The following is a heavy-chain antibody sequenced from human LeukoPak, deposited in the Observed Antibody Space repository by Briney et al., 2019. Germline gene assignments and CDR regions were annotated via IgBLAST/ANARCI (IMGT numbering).Heavy chain of an antibody. CDR2: ISSSSNYI. Sequence: PGGSLRLSCAASGFTFSSYSMNWVRQAPGKGLEWVSSISSSSNYIYYADSVKGRFTISRDNAKNSLYLQMNSLRAEDTAVYYCARDPSAAGTWYMDVWGKGTTVTVSS. D-gene: IGHD6-13*01. CDR3: ARDPSAAGTWYMDV. CDR1: GFTFSSYS. J-gene: IGHJ6*03. V-gene: IGHV3-21*01.